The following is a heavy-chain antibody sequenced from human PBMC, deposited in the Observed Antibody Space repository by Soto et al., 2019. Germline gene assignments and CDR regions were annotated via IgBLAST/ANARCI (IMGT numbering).Heavy chain of an antibody. CDR2: ISGGGDDT. CDR3: AKIVCTSNCYDY. V-gene: IGHV3-23*01. J-gene: IGHJ4*02. CDR1: GFTFSSYA. D-gene: IGHD2-8*01. Sequence: QPGGSLRLSCTASGFTFSSYAMSWVRQAPGKGLEWVSSISGGGDDTNYADSVKGRFTISRDNSENTMYLQMNSLRAEDTAVYYCAKIVCTSNCYDYWGQGTLVTVSS.